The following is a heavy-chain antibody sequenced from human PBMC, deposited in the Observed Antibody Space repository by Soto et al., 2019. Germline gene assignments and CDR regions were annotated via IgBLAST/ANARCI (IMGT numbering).Heavy chain of an antibody. V-gene: IGHV1-8*01. CDR3: ARGGGSYYDFWSGYYIGWFDP. CDR2: MNPNSGNT. Sequence: ASVKVSCKASGYTFTSYDINWVRQATGQGLEWMGWMNPNSGNTGYAQKFQGRVTMTRSTSISTAHMELSSLRSEDTAVYYCARGGGSYYDFWSGYYIGWFDPWGQGTLVTVSS. CDR1: GYTFTSYD. J-gene: IGHJ5*02. D-gene: IGHD3-3*01.